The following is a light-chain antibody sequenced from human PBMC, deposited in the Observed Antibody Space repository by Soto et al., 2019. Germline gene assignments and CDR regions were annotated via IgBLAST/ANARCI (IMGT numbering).Light chain of an antibody. CDR2: GAS. CDR1: QSVSSSY. J-gene: IGKJ1*01. CDR3: QQYGSSPWT. V-gene: IGKV3-20*01. Sequence: EIVLTQSPDTLSLSPGERATLSCRASQSVSSSYLAWYQQTPGQAPRLLIYGASSRATGIPDRFSGSGFGTDFTLTISRLEPEDFAVYYCQQYGSSPWTFGQGTKVEIK.